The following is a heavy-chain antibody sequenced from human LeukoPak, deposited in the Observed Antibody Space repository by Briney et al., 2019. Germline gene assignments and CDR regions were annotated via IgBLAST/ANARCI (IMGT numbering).Heavy chain of an antibody. V-gene: IGHV3-15*01. CDR1: GFTFTYAW. CDR3: TSEAYYDFWSGYGTYSYYYYMDV. D-gene: IGHD3-3*01. CDR2: IKSKTDGGTT. J-gene: IGHJ6*03. Sequence: PGGSLRLSCAASGFTFTYAWMSWVRQAPGRGLEWVGRIKSKTDGGTTDYAAPVKGRFTISRDDSKNTLYLRMNSLKTEDTAVYYCTSEAYYDFWSGYGTYSYYYYMDVWGKGTTVTVSS.